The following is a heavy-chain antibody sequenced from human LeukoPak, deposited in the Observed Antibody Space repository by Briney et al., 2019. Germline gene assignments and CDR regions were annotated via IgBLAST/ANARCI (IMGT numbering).Heavy chain of an antibody. D-gene: IGHD6-6*01. Sequence: SGGSLRLSCAASGFTFSNAWMSWVRQAPGKGLEWVGRIKSKTDGGTTDYAAPVKGRFTISRDDSKNTLYLQMNSLKTEDTAVYYCTTDKYSSSPLYYYYYMDVWGKGTTVTVSS. CDR3: TTDKYSSSPLYYYYYMDV. J-gene: IGHJ6*03. V-gene: IGHV3-15*01. CDR2: IKSKTDGGTT. CDR1: GFTFSNAW.